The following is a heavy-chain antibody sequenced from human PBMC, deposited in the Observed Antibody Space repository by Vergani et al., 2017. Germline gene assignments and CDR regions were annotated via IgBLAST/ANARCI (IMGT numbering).Heavy chain of an antibody. D-gene: IGHD4-23*01. V-gene: IGHV3-23*01. CDR1: GFTFSSYA. Sequence: EVQLLESGGGLVQPGGSLRLSCAASGFTFSSYAMSWVRQAPGKGLVWVSAISGSGGSTYDADSVKGRFTISRDNSKNTLYLQMNSLRAEDTAVYYCAKEGQNDYGGIPPYYMDVWGKGTTVTVSS. J-gene: IGHJ6*03. CDR3: AKEGQNDYGGIPPYYMDV. CDR2: ISGSGGST.